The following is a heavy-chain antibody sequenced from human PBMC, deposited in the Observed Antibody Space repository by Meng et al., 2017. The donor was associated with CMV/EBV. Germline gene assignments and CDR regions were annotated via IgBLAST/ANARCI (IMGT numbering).Heavy chain of an antibody. CDR1: YAFGDYY. J-gene: IGHJ4*02. Sequence: YAFGDYYIRWGGQAPGQGLEWKGWIHPNSGATNYAEKFKGRVTMTRDTSISAAYMELSRLRYGDTAVYYCARSAVRLWFGVVLYFDYWGQGTLVTVSS. CDR2: IHPNSGAT. V-gene: IGHV1-2*02. CDR3: ARSAVRLWFGVVLYFDY. D-gene: IGHD3-10*01.